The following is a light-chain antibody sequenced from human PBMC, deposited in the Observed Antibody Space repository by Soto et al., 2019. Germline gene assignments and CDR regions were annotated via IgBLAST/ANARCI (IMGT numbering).Light chain of an antibody. V-gene: IGLV2-14*01. J-gene: IGLJ1*01. CDR2: DVS. Sequence: QSALTQPASVSGSPGQSITISCTGTSSDVGGYNYVSWYQQHPGKAPKLMIYDVSNRPSGVSNRFSGSKSGNTASLTISGLQAEDESDYFCSSYTRSTLPSVFGTGSKVTV. CDR1: SSDVGGYNY. CDR3: SSYTRSTLPSV.